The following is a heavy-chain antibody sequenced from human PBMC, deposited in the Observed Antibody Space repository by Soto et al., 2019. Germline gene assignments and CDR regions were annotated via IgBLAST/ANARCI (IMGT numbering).Heavy chain of an antibody. V-gene: IGHV1-18*01. Sequence: QVQLVQSGAEVKKPGASVKVSCKASGYTFTSYGISWERQAPGQGLEWMGWISAYNGNTNYAQKLQGRVTMTTDTSTSTAYMELRSLRSDDTAVYYCARDYTLAVVAATLGYWGQGTLVTVSS. CDR1: GYTFTSYG. CDR3: ARDYTLAVVAATLGY. D-gene: IGHD2-15*01. CDR2: ISAYNGNT. J-gene: IGHJ4*02.